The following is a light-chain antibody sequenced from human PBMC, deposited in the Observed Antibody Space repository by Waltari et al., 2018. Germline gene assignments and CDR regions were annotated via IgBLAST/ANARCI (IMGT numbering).Light chain of an antibody. CDR3: QQRTNWPPT. Sequence: EIVLTQSPATLSLSPGERATLSCRASQSVSSYLGWYQKKPGQAPRLLIYDASNRATGIPARFSGSESGTDFTLTISSLEPEDFAVYYCQQRTNWPPTFGQGTKVEIK. CDR2: DAS. J-gene: IGKJ1*01. V-gene: IGKV3-11*01. CDR1: QSVSSY.